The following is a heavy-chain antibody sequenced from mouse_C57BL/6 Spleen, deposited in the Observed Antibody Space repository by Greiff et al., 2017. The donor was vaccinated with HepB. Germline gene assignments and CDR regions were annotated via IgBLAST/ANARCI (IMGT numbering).Heavy chain of an antibody. CDR1: GYSFTSYY. CDR2: IYPGSGNT. CDR3: ARHYYGSFDY. J-gene: IGHJ2*01. D-gene: IGHD1-1*01. Sequence: QVQLQQSGPELVKPGASVKISCKASGYSFTSYYIHWVKQRPGQGLEWIGWIYPGSGNTKYNEKFKGKATLTADTSSSTAYMQLSSLTSEDSAVYYCARHYYGSFDYWGQGTTLTVSS. V-gene: IGHV1-66*01.